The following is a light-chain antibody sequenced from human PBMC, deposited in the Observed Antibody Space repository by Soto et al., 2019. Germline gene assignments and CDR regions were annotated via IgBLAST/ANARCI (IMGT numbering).Light chain of an antibody. V-gene: IGKV3-15*01. CDR3: QQYNNWPRT. CDR2: GAS. Sequence: EIVMTQSPATLSVSPGERASLYCRASQGVSSNLAWYQQKPGQAPRLLIYGASTRATGIPARFSGSGSGTEFTLTISSLQSEDFAVYYCQQYNNWPRTFGQGTKVEIK. CDR1: QGVSSN. J-gene: IGKJ1*01.